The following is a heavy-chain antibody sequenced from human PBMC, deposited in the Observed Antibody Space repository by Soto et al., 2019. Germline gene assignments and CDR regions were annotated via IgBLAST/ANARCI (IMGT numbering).Heavy chain of an antibody. V-gene: IGHV1-18*01. Sequence: GASVKVSCKASGYTFTSYGISWVRQAPGQGLEWMGWISAYNGNTNYAQKLQGRVTVTTDTSTSTAYMELRSLRSDDTAVYYCAGRIAVAGHDAFDIWGQGTMVTVSS. CDR1: GYTFTSYG. CDR3: AGRIAVAGHDAFDI. CDR2: ISAYNGNT. D-gene: IGHD6-19*01. J-gene: IGHJ3*02.